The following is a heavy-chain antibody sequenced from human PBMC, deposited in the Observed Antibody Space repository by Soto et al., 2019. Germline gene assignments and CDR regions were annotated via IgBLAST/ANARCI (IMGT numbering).Heavy chain of an antibody. Sequence: HPGGSLRLSCAASGFTFSSYAMSWVRQAPGKGLKWVSTISGSGGSTYYADSVKGRFTISRDNSKNTLYLQMNSLRAEDTAIYYCAKTPYENYYYYFDYWGQGTLVTVSS. D-gene: IGHD3-10*01. V-gene: IGHV3-23*01. CDR3: AKTPYENYYYYFDY. CDR1: GFTFSSYA. J-gene: IGHJ4*02. CDR2: ISGSGGST.